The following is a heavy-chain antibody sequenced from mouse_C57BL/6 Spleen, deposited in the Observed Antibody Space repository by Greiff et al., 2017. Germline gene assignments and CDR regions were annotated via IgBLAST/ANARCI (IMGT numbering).Heavy chain of an antibody. Sequence: EVQLVESGGDLVKPGGSLKLSCAASGFTFSSYGMSWVRQTPDKRLEWVATISSGGSYTYYPDSVKGRFTISRDNAKNTLYLQMSSLKSEDTAMYYCARQPKFAYWGQGTLVTVSA. CDR2: ISSGGSYT. CDR3: ARQPKFAY. D-gene: IGHD6-5*01. CDR1: GFTFSSYG. J-gene: IGHJ3*01. V-gene: IGHV5-6*01.